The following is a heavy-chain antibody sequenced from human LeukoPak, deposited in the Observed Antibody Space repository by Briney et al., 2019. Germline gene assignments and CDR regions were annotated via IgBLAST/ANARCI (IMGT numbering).Heavy chain of an antibody. V-gene: IGHV3-30*03. CDR3: ARHVVAVGFDY. J-gene: IGHJ4*02. CDR1: GFTFRSYG. CDR2: ISYDGSDK. Sequence: PGRSLRLSCAASGFTFRSYGMHWVRQAPGKGLEWVAVISYDGSDKYYADSVKGRFTISRDNSKKTLYLQMNSPRAEDTAVYYCARHVVAVGFDYWGQGTLVTVSS. D-gene: IGHD3-22*01.